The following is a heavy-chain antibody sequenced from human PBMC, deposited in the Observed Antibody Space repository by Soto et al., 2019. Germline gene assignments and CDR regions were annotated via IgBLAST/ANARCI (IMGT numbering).Heavy chain of an antibody. Sequence: SETLSLTCTVSGGSISSGGYYWSWIRQHPGKGLEWIGYIYYSGSTYYNPSLKSRVTISVDTSKNQFSLKLSSVTAADTAVYYCARDRSYYGSGSYYKGNGMDVWGQGTTVTVSS. CDR2: IYYSGST. V-gene: IGHV4-31*03. CDR1: GGSISSGGYY. CDR3: ARDRSYYGSGSYYKGNGMDV. J-gene: IGHJ6*02. D-gene: IGHD3-10*01.